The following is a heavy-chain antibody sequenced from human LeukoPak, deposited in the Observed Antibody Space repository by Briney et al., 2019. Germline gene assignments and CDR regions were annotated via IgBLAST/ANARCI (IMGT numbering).Heavy chain of an antibody. J-gene: IGHJ5*02. D-gene: IGHD3-3*01. Sequence: GGSLRLSCAASGFRFSSYWMSWVRQAPGKGLEGVANIKQDGSEKSYVDSVKGRFTVSRDNAKNSLYLEMNSLRAEDTAVYYCARRGYFEFWSGYFQRLEGWFDPWGQGTLVTVSS. CDR3: ARRGYFEFWSGYFQRLEGWFDP. CDR2: IKQDGSEK. CDR1: GFRFSSYW. V-gene: IGHV3-7*01.